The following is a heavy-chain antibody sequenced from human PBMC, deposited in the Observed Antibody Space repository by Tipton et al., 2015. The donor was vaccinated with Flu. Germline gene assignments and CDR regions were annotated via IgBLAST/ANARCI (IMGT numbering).Heavy chain of an antibody. D-gene: IGHD6-13*01. V-gene: IGHV4-34*01. Sequence: TLSLTCAVYGGSFSDYYWSWIRQPPGKGLEWIGEINHSGSTNYNPSLKSRVTISVDTSKNQFSLKLSSVTAAGTAVYFLFPWRADSSWSDYWGQGTLVTVSS. CDR2: INHSGST. CDR3: FPWRADSSWSDY. CDR1: GGSFSDYY. J-gene: IGHJ4*02.